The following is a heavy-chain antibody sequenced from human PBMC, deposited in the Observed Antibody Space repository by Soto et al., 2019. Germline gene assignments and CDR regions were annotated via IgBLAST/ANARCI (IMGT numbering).Heavy chain of an antibody. J-gene: IGHJ4*02. V-gene: IGHV4-30-4*01. CDR3: ARVLRRGNSGYEDY. D-gene: IGHD5-12*01. CDR1: GGSISSGDYY. Sequence: QVQLQESGPGLVKPSQTLSLTCTVSGGSISSGDYYWSWIRQPPGKGLEWIGYIFYSGSTYHNPPLQSRLAISIDTSKNQFSLRLSSVTAADTAVYYCARVLRRGNSGYEDYWGQGTLVTVSS. CDR2: IFYSGST.